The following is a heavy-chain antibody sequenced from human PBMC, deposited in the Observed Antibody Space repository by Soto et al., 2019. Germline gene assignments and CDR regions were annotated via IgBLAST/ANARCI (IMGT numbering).Heavy chain of an antibody. Sequence: QVQLVESGGGVVQPGRSLRLSCAASGFTFSSYAMHWVRQAPGKGLEWVAVISYDGSNKYYADSVKGRFTISRDNSKNTLYLQMNSLRAEDTAVYYCARGTVTTFYYYGMVVWGQGTTVTVSS. CDR1: GFTFSSYA. V-gene: IGHV3-30-3*01. D-gene: IGHD4-17*01. CDR2: ISYDGSNK. J-gene: IGHJ6*02. CDR3: ARGTVTTFYYYGMVV.